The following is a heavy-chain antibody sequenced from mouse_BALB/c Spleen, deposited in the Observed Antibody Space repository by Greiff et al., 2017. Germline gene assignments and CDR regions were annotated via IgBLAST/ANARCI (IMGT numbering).Heavy chain of an antibody. CDR2: INPSNGRT. V-gene: IGHV1S81*02. J-gene: IGHJ4*01. Sequence: QVQLQQPGADLVKPGASVKLSCKASGYTFTSYWMHWVKQRPGQGLEWIGEINPSNGRTNYNEKFKSKATLTVDKSSSTAYMQLSSLTSEDSAVYYCARHPPYYYGSSYAMDYWGQGTSVTVSS. CDR1: GYTFTSYW. D-gene: IGHD1-1*01. CDR3: ARHPPYYYGSSYAMDY.